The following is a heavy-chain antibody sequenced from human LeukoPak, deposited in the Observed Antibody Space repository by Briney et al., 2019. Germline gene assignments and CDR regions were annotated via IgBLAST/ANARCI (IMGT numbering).Heavy chain of an antibody. J-gene: IGHJ4*02. CDR1: GYTFTGYY. V-gene: IGHV1-2*02. CDR3: ARGTMDLDS. CDR2: INPYSGDT. D-gene: IGHD3-10*01. Sequence: ASVKVSCKASGYTFTGYYIHWVRQAPGQGLEWMGWINPYSGDTAYAQKFQGRVTMTRDTSINTAYMELNRLKFDDTAVYYCARGTMDLDSWGQGTLVTVSS.